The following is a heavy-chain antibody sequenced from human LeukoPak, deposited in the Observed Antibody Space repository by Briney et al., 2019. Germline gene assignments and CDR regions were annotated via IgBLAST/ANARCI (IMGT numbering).Heavy chain of an antibody. CDR1: GFTFSDHF. V-gene: IGHV3-53*04. J-gene: IGHJ6*02. D-gene: IGHD3-22*01. Sequence: PGGSLRLSCAASGFTFSDHFMDWVRQTPGKGLEWVSVIYSGGSTYYADSVKGRFTISRHNSKNTLYLQMNSLRAEDTAVYYCARDSGNYYDSSGYYSTYYYYGMDVWGQGTTVTVSS. CDR3: ARDSGNYYDSSGYYSTYYYYGMDV. CDR2: IYSGGST.